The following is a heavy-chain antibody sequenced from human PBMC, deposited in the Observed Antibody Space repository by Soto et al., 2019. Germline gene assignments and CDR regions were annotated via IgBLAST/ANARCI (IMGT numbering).Heavy chain of an antibody. D-gene: IGHD3-9*01. CDR1: GFTVSSNY. CDR3: AKDLVLRYFDWLPQYFDY. Sequence: PGGSLRLSCAASGFTVSSNYMSWVRQAPGKGLEWVSAISGSGGSTYYADSVKGRFTISRDNSKNTLYLQMNSLRAEDTAVYYCAKDLVLRYFDWLPQYFDYWGQGTLVTVSS. CDR2: ISGSGGST. V-gene: IGHV3-23*01. J-gene: IGHJ4*02.